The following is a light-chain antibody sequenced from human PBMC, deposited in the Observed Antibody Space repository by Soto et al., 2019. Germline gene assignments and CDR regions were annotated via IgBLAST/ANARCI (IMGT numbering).Light chain of an antibody. V-gene: IGLV2-8*02. Sequence: QSVLTHPPSATRFFGQSVTISCTGTSSEFGGYNYVSWYQQHPGKAPKLMIYEVSERPSGVPDRFSGSKSGNTASLTVSGLQADDEADYYCSSYSGTNYHYVFGTGTKVTV. CDR1: SSEFGGYNY. CDR3: SSYSGTNYHYV. CDR2: EVS. J-gene: IGLJ1*01.